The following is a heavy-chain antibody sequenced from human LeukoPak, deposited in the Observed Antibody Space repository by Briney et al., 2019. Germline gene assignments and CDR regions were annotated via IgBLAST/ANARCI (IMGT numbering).Heavy chain of an antibody. CDR1: GWSFSCYY. CDR3: GTVAPTYYYYYYMDV. J-gene: IGHJ6*03. CDR2: INHSGST. V-gene: IGHV4-34*01. Sequence: SETLSCTCSVYGWSFSCYYWGWIRHPPGNGLKWIGEINHSGSTNYKPSLKSRVTISVETSRNHYSLKLRLGTAAGTAWYYLGTVAPTYYYYYYMDVWGKATTVTVSS.